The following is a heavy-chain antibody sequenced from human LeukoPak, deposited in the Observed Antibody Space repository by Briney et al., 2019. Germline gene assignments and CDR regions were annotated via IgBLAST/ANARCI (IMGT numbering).Heavy chain of an antibody. CDR2: ISGSGGST. CDR1: GFTFSSYA. V-gene: IGHV3-23*01. J-gene: IGHJ4*02. Sequence: GGSLRPSCAASGFTFSSYAMSWLRQALGKGLEWVSAISGSGGSTYYADSVKGRFTISRDNSKNTLYLQMNSLRADDTAVYYCAKDIVVVTHGDYWGQGTLVTVSS. CDR3: AKDIVVVTHGDY. D-gene: IGHD3-22*01.